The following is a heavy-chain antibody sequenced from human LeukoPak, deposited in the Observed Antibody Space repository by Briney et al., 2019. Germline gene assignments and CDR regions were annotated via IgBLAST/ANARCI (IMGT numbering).Heavy chain of an antibody. CDR3: ASGGFSYYFDY. CDR1: GFTFSTYA. D-gene: IGHD3-16*01. J-gene: IGHJ4*02. Sequence: GGSLRLSCAASGFTFSTYAMSWVRQAPGRRLEWVAAISGSDPGTYYANSVKGRFTISRDISKNTLYLQMNSLRPEDTAVYYCASGGFSYYFDYWGQGTLVTVSS. V-gene: IGHV3-23*01. CDR2: ISGSDPGT.